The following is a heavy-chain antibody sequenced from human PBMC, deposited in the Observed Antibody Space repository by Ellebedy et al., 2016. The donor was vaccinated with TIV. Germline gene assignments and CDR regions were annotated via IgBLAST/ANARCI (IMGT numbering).Heavy chain of an antibody. Sequence: GGSLRLXCAASGFTFSSYSMNWVRQVPGKGLEWVSSISSSSSYIYYADSVKGRFTISRDNAKNSLYLQMNSLRAEDTAVYYCATQGQEYSSGWYGSMDVWGKGTTVTVSS. CDR1: GFTFSSYS. CDR2: ISSSSSYI. D-gene: IGHD6-19*01. CDR3: ATQGQEYSSGWYGSMDV. J-gene: IGHJ6*03. V-gene: IGHV3-21*01.